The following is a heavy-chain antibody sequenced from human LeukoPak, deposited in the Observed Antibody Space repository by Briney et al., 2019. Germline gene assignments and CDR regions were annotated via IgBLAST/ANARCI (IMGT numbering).Heavy chain of an antibody. CDR2: IYYSGTT. V-gene: IGHV4-59*01. CDR1: GGSISPYY. D-gene: IGHD2-15*01. CDR3: ARDRASAGGFDY. J-gene: IGHJ4*02. Sequence: SETLSLTCTVSGGSISPYYWSWIRQPPGKGLEWIGYIYYSGTTNYNPSLQSRVTISVATSKNQFSLKLSSVTAADTALYYCARDRASAGGFDYWGQGTLVTVSS.